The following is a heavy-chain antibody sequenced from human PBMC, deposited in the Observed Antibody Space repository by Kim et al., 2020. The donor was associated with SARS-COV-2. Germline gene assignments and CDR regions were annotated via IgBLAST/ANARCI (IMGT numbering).Heavy chain of an antibody. CDR2: MSGSGGNT. Sequence: GGSLRLSCVASGFTFGSYAMSWVRQAPGKGLEWVSGMSGSGGNTYYADSVKGRFTISRDNSKNTLYLQMNSLRAEDTAVYYCAGYLSGVWGSFRSYYFDYWGQGTLVTVSS. J-gene: IGHJ4*02. CDR3: AGYLSGVWGSFRSYYFDY. V-gene: IGHV3-23*01. CDR1: GFTFGSYA. D-gene: IGHD3-16*02.